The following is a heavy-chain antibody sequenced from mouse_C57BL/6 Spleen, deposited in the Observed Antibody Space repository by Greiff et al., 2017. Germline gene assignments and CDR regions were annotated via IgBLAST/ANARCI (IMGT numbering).Heavy chain of an antibody. CDR3: ARYGSSSFYWYFDV. CDR1: GYTFTRYW. Sequence: QVQLQQPGAELVRPGSSVKLSCKASGYTFTRYWMDWVKQRPGQGLEWIGNIYPSDSETHYNQKFKDKATLTVDKSSSTAYMQLSSLTSEDSAVYYCARYGSSSFYWYFDVWGTGTTVTVSS. V-gene: IGHV1-61*01. CDR2: IYPSDSET. D-gene: IGHD1-1*01. J-gene: IGHJ1*03.